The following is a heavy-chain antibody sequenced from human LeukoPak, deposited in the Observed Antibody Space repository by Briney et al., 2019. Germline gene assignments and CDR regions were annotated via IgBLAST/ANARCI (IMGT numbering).Heavy chain of an antibody. Sequence: SETLSLTCAVYGGSFSGHYWSWIRQPPGKGLEWIGEINHSGSTNYNPSLKSRVTISVDTSKNQFSLKLSSVTAADTAVYYCARGEIVVVVPAAISSRDNWFDPWGQGTLVTVSS. CDR3: ARGEIVVVVPAAISSRDNWFDP. V-gene: IGHV4-34*01. CDR2: INHSGST. D-gene: IGHD2-2*01. J-gene: IGHJ5*02. CDR1: GGSFSGHY.